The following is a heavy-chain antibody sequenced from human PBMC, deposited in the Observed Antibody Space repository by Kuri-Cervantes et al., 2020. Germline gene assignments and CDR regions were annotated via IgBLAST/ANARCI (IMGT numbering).Heavy chain of an antibody. D-gene: IGHD3-22*01. J-gene: IGHJ6*03. CDR1: GFTFDDYA. V-gene: IGHV3-9*01. CDR3: ARVYYYDTSGANYYYMDV. Sequence: SLKISCAASGFTFDDYAMYWVRQAPGKGLEWVSGISWNSGNIGYADSVKGRFTISRDNARNSLYLRMNSLRAEDTAVYYCARVYYYDTSGANYYYMDVWGQGTVVTVSS. CDR2: ISWNSGNI.